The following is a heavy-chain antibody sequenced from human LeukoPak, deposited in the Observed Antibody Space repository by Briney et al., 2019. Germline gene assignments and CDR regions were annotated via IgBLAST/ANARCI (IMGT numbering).Heavy chain of an antibody. CDR1: GINFDDYA. Sequence: QSGGSLRLSCEASGINFDDYAFHWVRQPPGKGLEWVSGINWNGDNQDYADSVKGRFTISRDNSKNSLYLQMNSLRAEDTAVYYCARALIGYYFDYWGQGTLVTVSS. V-gene: IGHV3-9*01. CDR3: ARALIGYYFDY. J-gene: IGHJ4*02. D-gene: IGHD2-8*01. CDR2: INWNGDNQ.